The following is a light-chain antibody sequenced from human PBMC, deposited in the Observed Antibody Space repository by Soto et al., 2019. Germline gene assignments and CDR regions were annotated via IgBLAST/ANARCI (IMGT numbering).Light chain of an antibody. CDR2: GNS. V-gene: IGLV1-40*01. CDR1: SSNTGAGYD. Sequence: QSVLTQPPSVSGAPGQRVTISCTGSSSNTGAGYDVHWYQQLPGTAPKLLIYGNSNRPSGVPDRFSGSKSGTSASLAITGLQAEDEADYYCQSYDSSLSGYVFGTGTKSPS. J-gene: IGLJ1*01. CDR3: QSYDSSLSGYV.